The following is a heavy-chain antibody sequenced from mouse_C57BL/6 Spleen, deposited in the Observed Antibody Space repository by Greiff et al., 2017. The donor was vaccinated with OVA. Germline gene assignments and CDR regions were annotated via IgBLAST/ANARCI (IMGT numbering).Heavy chain of an antibody. J-gene: IGHJ3*01. CDR2: IDPETGGT. CDR3: TRWDYYGIGFAY. Sequence: QVQLQQSGAELVRPGASVTLSCKASGYTFTDYEMHWVKQTPVHGLEWIGAIDPETGGTAYNQKFKGKAILTADKSSSTAYMELRSLTSEDSAVYYCTRWDYYGIGFAYWGQGTLVTVSA. CDR1: GYTFTDYE. V-gene: IGHV1-15*01. D-gene: IGHD1-1*01.